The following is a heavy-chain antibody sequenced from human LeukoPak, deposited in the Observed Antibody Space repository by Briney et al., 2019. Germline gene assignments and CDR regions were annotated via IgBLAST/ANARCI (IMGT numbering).Heavy chain of an antibody. Sequence: GGSLRLSCAASGFTVSSNYMSWVRQAPGKGLEWVSVIYSGGDTFYADSVKGRFTISRDNSKNTLYLQMNSLGAEDTAVYYCARVDSRDAFDIWGQGTMVTVSP. V-gene: IGHV3-66*01. D-gene: IGHD6-13*01. CDR3: ARVDSRDAFDI. CDR1: GFTVSSNY. CDR2: IYSGGDT. J-gene: IGHJ3*02.